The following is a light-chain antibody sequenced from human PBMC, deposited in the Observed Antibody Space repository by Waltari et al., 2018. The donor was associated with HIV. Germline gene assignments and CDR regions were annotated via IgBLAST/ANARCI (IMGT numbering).Light chain of an antibody. CDR3: QSYDRSLSVV. CDR2: INH. V-gene: IGLV1-40*01. CDR1: RSNIGAGYD. Sequence: QSVLTQPPSVSGAPGQRVSISCTGSRSNIGAGYDVPWYQQLPGTAPKLLVFINHNRPSGVPDRFSGSKSGTSASLAITGLQPEDEAHYYCQSYDRSLSVVFGGGTKLTVL. J-gene: IGLJ2*01.